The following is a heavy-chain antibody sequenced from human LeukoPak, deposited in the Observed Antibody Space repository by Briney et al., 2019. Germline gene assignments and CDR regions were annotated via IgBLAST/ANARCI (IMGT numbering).Heavy chain of an antibody. CDR3: ARGYDSSGYWDY. V-gene: IGHV4-34*01. Sequence: SETLSLTCAVYGGSFSGYYWSWIRQPPGKGLEWIGEINHSGSTNYNPSLKSRVTISVDTSKNQFSLKLSSVTAADTAVYYCARGYDSSGYWDYWGQGALVTVSS. J-gene: IGHJ4*02. CDR1: GGSFSGYY. D-gene: IGHD3-22*01. CDR2: INHSGST.